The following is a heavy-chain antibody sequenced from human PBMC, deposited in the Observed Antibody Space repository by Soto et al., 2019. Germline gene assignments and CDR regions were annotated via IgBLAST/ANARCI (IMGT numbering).Heavy chain of an antibody. CDR3: GRDLTSNANCIDP. CDR1: GDYIHVGGYY. Sequence: QVHLQESGPGLVKPSQTLSLTCSVSGDYIHVGGYYWTWIRQLPGKGLEWMGYIYYTGKTYYNPFLESRLTMSVDRSKNQFSLRLTSVTAADTAAYFCGRDLTSNANCIDPWGQGTLVIVSS. V-gene: IGHV4-30-4*01. J-gene: IGHJ5*02. CDR2: IYYTGKT. D-gene: IGHD2-2*01.